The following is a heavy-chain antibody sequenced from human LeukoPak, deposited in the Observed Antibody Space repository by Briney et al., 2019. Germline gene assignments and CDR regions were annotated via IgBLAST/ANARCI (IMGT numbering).Heavy chain of an antibody. V-gene: IGHV4-59*08. CDR3: ARPVEMSAYFPH. Sequence: PSETLSLTCTVSGGSISSYYWSWIRQPPGKGLEWIGYIYYSGSTNYNPSLKSRVTLSVDTSKNQFSLKLSSVTAADTAVYFCARPVEMSAYFPHWGQGTLVSVSS. D-gene: IGHD5-24*01. CDR1: GGSISSYY. CDR2: IYYSGST. J-gene: IGHJ1*01.